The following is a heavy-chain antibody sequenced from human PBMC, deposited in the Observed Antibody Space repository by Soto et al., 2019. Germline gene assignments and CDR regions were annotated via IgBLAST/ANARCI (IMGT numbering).Heavy chain of an antibody. V-gene: IGHV3-23*01. J-gene: IGHJ4*02. CDR2: ITGSGDST. D-gene: IGHD4-4*01. CDR3: AKELRHDYNLAYFAH. CDR1: GLPFNRHA. Sequence: GSLTGSWAPCGLPFNRHAVHCIRQAPGKGLEWVSVITGSGDSTYYADTVKGRFTISRDNSKNTLYLKINNLRAEDTAVYYCAKELRHDYNLAYFAHSGQGSLVTVSS.